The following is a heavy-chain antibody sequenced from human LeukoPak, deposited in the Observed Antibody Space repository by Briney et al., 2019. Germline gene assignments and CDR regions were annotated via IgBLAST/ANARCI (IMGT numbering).Heavy chain of an antibody. V-gene: IGHV4-34*01. J-gene: IGHJ4*02. Sequence: SETLSLTCAVYGGSFSGYYWTWIRQPPGKGLEWIGEMNHSGSSTYNPSLKSRVTISVDTSKNQFSLKVNSVTAADTAVYYCARGHGDYDYWGQGTLVTVSS. D-gene: IGHD4-17*01. CDR1: GGSFSGYY. CDR2: MNHSGSS. CDR3: ARGHGDYDY.